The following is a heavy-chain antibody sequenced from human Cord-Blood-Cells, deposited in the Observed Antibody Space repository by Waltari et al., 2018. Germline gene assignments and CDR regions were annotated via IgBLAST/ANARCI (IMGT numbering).Heavy chain of an antibody. D-gene: IGHD5-12*01. CDR2: INHSGST. J-gene: IGHJ3*02. CDR1: GGSFSGYY. V-gene: IGHV4-34*01. CDR3: ARGILSGYDYAFDI. Sequence: QVQLQQWGAGLLKPSETLSPTCAVYGGSFSGYYCSWIGPPPGKGLEWIGEINHSGSTNYNPSLKSRVTISVDTSKNQFSLKLSSVTAADTAVYYCARGILSGYDYAFDIWGQGTMVTVSS.